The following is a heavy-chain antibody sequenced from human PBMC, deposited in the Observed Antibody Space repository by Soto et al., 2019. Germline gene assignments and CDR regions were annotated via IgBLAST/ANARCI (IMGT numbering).Heavy chain of an antibody. V-gene: IGHV1-69*01. CDR1: GGTFSDSV. CDR2: IVPIFGKA. CDR3: ARGRDGSNYYFDY. D-gene: IGHD3-10*01. Sequence: QVQLVQSGPEVKKPGSSVKVSCKASGGTFSDSVTIWVRQAPGQGLEWMGGIVPIFGKANLAEKFQDRVTITADESTSTAYMELSSLRSEDSAVYYCARGRDGSNYYFDYWGEGTLVTVSS. J-gene: IGHJ4*02.